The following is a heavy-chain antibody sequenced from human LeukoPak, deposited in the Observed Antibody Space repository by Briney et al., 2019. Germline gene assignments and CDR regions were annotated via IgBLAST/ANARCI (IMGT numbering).Heavy chain of an antibody. J-gene: IGHJ2*01. Sequence: PSETLSLTCTVSGGSISSYYWSWIRQPPGKGLEWIGYIYYSGSTNYNPSLKSRVTISVDTSKNQFSLKLSSVTAADTAVYYCARVFLYYDSSGYPTWYFDLWGRGTLVTVSS. D-gene: IGHD3-22*01. CDR3: ARVFLYYDSSGYPTWYFDL. CDR1: GGSISSYY. CDR2: IYYSGST. V-gene: IGHV4-59*01.